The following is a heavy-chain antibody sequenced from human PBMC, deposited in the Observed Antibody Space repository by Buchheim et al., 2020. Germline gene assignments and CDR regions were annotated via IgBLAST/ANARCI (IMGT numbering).Heavy chain of an antibody. CDR3: ARPYYDFWSGYSHPPDY. J-gene: IGHJ4*02. D-gene: IGHD3-3*01. CDR1: GFTFSSYS. V-gene: IGHV3-21*01. Sequence: EVQLVESGGGLVKPGGSLRLSCAASGFTFSSYSMNWVRQAPGKGLEWVSSISSSSSYIYYADSVKGRFTISRDNAKKSLYLQMNSLRAEDTAVYYCARPYYDFWSGYSHPPDYWGQGTL. CDR2: ISSSSSYI.